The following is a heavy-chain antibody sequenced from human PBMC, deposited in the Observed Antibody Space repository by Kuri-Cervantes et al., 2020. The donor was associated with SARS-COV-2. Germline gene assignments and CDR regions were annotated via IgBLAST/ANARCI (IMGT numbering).Heavy chain of an antibody. Sequence: GESLKISCAASGFTFSGHWIHWVRQAPGKGLVWVSRINPDGSYTNNADSVKGRFTISRDNSKNTLYLQMNSLRDEDTAVYYCARERVGVTAFYYYGLDVWGQGTTVTVSS. J-gene: IGHJ6*02. CDR2: INPDGSYT. D-gene: IGHD4-23*01. CDR1: GFTFSGHW. V-gene: IGHV3-74*01. CDR3: ARERVGVTAFYYYGLDV.